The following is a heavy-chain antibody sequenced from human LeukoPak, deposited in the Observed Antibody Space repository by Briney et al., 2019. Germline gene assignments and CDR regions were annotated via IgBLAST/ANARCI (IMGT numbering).Heavy chain of an antibody. CDR2: IKQDGSEK. CDR3: ARVEWLDRGYYMDV. J-gene: IGHJ6*03. D-gene: IGHD6-19*01. Sequence: GGSLRLSCAASGFTFSSYEMNWVRQAPGKGLEWVANIKQDGSEKYYVDSVKGRFTISRDNAKNSLYLQMNSLRADDTAVYYCARVEWLDRGYYMDVWGKGTTVTVSS. V-gene: IGHV3-7*04. CDR1: GFTFSSYE.